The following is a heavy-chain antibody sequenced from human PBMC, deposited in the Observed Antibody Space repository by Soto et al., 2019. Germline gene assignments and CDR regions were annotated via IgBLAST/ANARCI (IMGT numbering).Heavy chain of an antibody. J-gene: IGHJ4*02. Sequence: PGGSLRLSCAASGFTFSSYAMSWVRQAPGKGLEWVSAISGSGGSTYYADSVKGRFTISRDNSKNTLYLQMNSLRAEDTAVYYCASLPYYYDSSGYFGYWGQGTLVTVSS. CDR3: ASLPYYYDSSGYFGY. CDR2: ISGSGGST. D-gene: IGHD3-22*01. CDR1: GFTFSSYA. V-gene: IGHV3-23*01.